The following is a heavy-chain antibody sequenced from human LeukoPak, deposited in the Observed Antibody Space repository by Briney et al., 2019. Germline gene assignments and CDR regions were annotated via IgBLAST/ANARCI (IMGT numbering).Heavy chain of an antibody. V-gene: IGHV4-31*03. D-gene: IGHD4-4*01. CDR2: IYYSGST. Sequence: SETLSLTCTVSGGSISSGGYYWSWIRQHPGKGLEWIGYIYYSGSTYYNPSLKRRVTISVDTSKNQFSLKLSSVTAADTAVYYCARDKYSNYRPGGVHYYYGMDVCGQGTTVTVSS. J-gene: IGHJ6*02. CDR3: ARDKYSNYRPGGVHYYYGMDV. CDR1: GGSISSGGYY.